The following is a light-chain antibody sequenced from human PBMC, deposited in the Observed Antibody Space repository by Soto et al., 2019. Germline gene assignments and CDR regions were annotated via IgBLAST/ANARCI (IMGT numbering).Light chain of an antibody. CDR2: KAS. CDR3: QQYNSYSS. J-gene: IGKJ1*01. V-gene: IGKV1-5*03. CDR1: QRISTW. Sequence: DIQMTQSPSTLSASVGDRVTITCRASQRISTWLAWYQQKPGKAPKLLIYKASTLESGVPSRFSGSGSGTEFTLTISSLQPDDFATYYCQQYNSYSSFGKGTKVEIK.